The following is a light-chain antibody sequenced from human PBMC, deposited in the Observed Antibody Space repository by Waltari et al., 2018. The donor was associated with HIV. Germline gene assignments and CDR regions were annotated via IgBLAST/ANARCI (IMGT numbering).Light chain of an antibody. CDR1: SSDVGAYNY. J-gene: IGLJ1*01. CDR2: EVT. CDR3: ISYVGNNIYV. Sequence: QSALTQPPSASGSPGQAVSISCTGTSSDVGAYNYVSWYQHHPGKAPKLIIHEVTKRPSGVPDRFSGSKSGNTASLTVSGLQPEDEADYYCISYVGNNIYVFGTGIKVTVL. V-gene: IGLV2-8*01.